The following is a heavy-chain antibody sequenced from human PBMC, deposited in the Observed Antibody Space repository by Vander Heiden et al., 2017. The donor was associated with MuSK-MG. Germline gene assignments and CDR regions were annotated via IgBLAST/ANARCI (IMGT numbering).Heavy chain of an antibody. CDR3: ATEYKSNCTTSACWYFDL. CDR2: IKQDGSEI. V-gene: IGHV3-7*03. Sequence: VQPVESGGGLFQPGGSLILYCVVPGSTFSDCLMSWVRTAPGTGLEGVGNIKQDGSEIYCVDSVKGRFSISRDNAKNSLYLQMNTLRAEDTAVYYCATEYKSNCTTSACWYFDLWGRGTLVTVSS. CDR1: GSTFSDCL. D-gene: IGHD1-7*01. J-gene: IGHJ2*01.